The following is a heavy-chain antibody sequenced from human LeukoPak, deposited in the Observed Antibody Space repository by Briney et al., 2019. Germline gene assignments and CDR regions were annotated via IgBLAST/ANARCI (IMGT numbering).Heavy chain of an antibody. CDR3: ARGSYDFVWGSYRSASESDY. J-gene: IGHJ4*02. D-gene: IGHD3-16*02. CDR2: IYSSGST. V-gene: IGHV4-30-4*08. Sequence: SETLSLTCTVSGGSISSGGYYWSWIRQPPGKGLEWIGHIYSSGSTYYNPSLNSRITISVDTSKNQFSLKLSSVTAADTAVYYCARGSYDFVWGSYRSASESDYWGQGTLVTVSS. CDR1: GGSISSGGYY.